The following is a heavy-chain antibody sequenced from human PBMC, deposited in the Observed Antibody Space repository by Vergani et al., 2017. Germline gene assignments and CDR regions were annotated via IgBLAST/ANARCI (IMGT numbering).Heavy chain of an antibody. D-gene: IGHD1-26*01. J-gene: IGHJ6*02. Sequence: EVQLVESGGVVVQPGGSLRLPCAASGFPFDDYAMHWVRQAPGKGLEWVSLISWDGGSTNYSDSGKGRFTISRDNRKNSLYLQMNSLGAEDTALYYCAKALGYGMDVGGQGTTVTASS. CDR1: GFPFDDYA. V-gene: IGHV3-43D*03. CDR3: AKALGYGMDV. CDR2: ISWDGGST.